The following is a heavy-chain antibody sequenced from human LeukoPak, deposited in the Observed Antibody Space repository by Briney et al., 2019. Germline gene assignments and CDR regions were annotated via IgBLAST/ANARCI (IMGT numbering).Heavy chain of an antibody. D-gene: IGHD6-13*01. J-gene: IGHJ6*02. CDR3: TTVAAAGMMDV. CDR2: IRSKTDGGTT. CDR1: GFTFSNAW. V-gene: IGHV3-15*01. Sequence: GGSLRLSCAASGFTFSNAWMSWVRQAPGKGLEWVGRIRSKTDGGTTDYTAPVKGRFTISRDDSKNTLYLQMNSLKTEDTAMYCCTTVAAAGMMDVWGQGTTVTVSS.